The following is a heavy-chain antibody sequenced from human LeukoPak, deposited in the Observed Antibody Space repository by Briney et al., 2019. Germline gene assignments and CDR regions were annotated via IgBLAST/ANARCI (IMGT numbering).Heavy chain of an antibody. CDR1: GIPLSSYW. Sequence: GSLELSCVTPGIPLSSYWITWVRPAPGKGLEWVANIKQDGSKKSYVDSVKGRFTISRDNAKNSLYLQMNSLRAEDTAIYYCTRVGYIDEGIDYWGQGTLVTVSS. CDR3: TRVGYIDEGIDY. V-gene: IGHV3-7*04. D-gene: IGHD5-24*01. CDR2: IKQDGSKK. J-gene: IGHJ4*02.